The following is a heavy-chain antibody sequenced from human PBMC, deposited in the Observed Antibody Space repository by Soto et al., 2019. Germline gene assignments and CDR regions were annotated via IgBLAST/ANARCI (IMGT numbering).Heavy chain of an antibody. CDR2: ISTSKGNT. J-gene: IGHJ4*02. CDR1: GYTFTSFG. V-gene: IGHV1-18*01. Sequence: QVQLVQSGPEVKKPGASVKVSCKTSGYTFTSFGIAWVRQAPGQGLEWMGWISTSKGNTNYAQRFKGRVTMTTDTLPSTAYMELRSLRSEDTAFYYCATRSPAFDFWGQGTLVTVSS. CDR3: ATRSPAFDF.